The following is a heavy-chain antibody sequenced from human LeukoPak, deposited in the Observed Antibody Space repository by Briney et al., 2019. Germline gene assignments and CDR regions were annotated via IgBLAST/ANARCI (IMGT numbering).Heavy chain of an antibody. J-gene: IGHJ4*02. Sequence: GGSLRLSCAASGFTFSTFGMHWVRQAPGKGLEWVAVISYDGRNKYYPDSVKGRFTFSKDNSKNTLYLQMNSLRAEDTAVYYCAKDGDYYGSGTKGYYFDYWGQGTLVTVSS. D-gene: IGHD3-10*01. CDR1: GFTFSTFG. V-gene: IGHV3-30*18. CDR2: ISYDGRNK. CDR3: AKDGDYYGSGTKGYYFDY.